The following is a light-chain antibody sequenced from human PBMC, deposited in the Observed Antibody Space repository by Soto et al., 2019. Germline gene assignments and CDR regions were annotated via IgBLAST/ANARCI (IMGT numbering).Light chain of an antibody. CDR3: QQSYSTPPWT. V-gene: IGKV1-39*01. CDR2: AAS. CDR1: RSVSIY. J-gene: IGKJ1*01. Sequence: DVQMTQSPSTLSASVGDGVTITCRASRSVSIYLNWYQQKPGKAPNLLISAASSLHSGVPSRFSGSGSGTDFTLTISSLQPEDFATYYCQQSYSTPPWTFGQGTKVDIK.